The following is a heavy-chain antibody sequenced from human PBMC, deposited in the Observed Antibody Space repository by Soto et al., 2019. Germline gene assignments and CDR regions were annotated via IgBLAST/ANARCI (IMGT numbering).Heavy chain of an antibody. CDR2: IYQTGSI. Sequence: SETLSLTCVVSGGSINNNFWSWVRQPPGKGLEWIGEIYQTGSINYNPSLRSRVTISVDKSKNQLSLKVDSVTAADTAFYYCVRGNDNYDFWSGYYGMDVWGQGTTVTVSS. D-gene: IGHD3-3*01. CDR3: VRGNDNYDFWSGYYGMDV. V-gene: IGHV4-4*02. J-gene: IGHJ6*02. CDR1: GGSINNNFW.